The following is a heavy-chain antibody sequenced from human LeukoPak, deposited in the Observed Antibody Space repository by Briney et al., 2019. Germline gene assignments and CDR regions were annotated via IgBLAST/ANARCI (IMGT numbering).Heavy chain of an antibody. CDR3: ARVVPTYNRNDPVSYYYYMDV. V-gene: IGHV4-4*07. D-gene: IGHD1-20*01. CDR1: GGSMSSYY. CDR2: MYTSGST. Sequence: SETLSLTCTASGGSMSSYYWSWIRQPAGKGLEWIGRMYTSGSTSYNPSLKSRVTMSVDTSKNQFSLKLNSVTAADTAVYYCARVVPTYNRNDPVSYYYYMDVWGKGTTVTVSS. J-gene: IGHJ6*03.